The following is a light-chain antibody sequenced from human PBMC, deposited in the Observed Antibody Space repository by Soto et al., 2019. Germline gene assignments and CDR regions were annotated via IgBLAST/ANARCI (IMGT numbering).Light chain of an antibody. CDR3: QHLYSYPYS. CDR1: QGIGSY. J-gene: IGKJ2*03. Sequence: DIQLTQSPSLASAFVGDRVTITCRASQGIGSYLAWYQQQPGKPPKFLIYAASTLQSDVPSRFSGSGSGTEFTLTISSLQLEDFATYYCQHLYSYPYSFGQGTRLEI. V-gene: IGKV1-9*01. CDR2: AAS.